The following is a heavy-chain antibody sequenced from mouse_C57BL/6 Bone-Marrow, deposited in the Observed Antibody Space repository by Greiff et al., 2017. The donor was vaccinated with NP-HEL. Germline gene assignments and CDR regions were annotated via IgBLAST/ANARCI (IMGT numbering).Heavy chain of an antibody. CDR2: ISDGGSYT. V-gene: IGHV5-4*03. D-gene: IGHD3-2*02. CDR1: GFTFSSYA. J-gene: IGHJ3*01. CDR3: ARTRQLRLLFAY. Sequence: DVKLVESGGGLVKPGGSLKLSCAASGFTFSSYAMSWVRQTPEKRLEWVATISDGGSYTYYPDNVKGRFTISRDNAKNNLYLQMSHLKSEDTAMYYCARTRQLRLLFAYWGQGTLVTVSA.